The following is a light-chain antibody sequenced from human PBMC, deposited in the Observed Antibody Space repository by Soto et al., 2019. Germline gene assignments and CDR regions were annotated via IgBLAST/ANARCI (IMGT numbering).Light chain of an antibody. Sequence: DIQMTQSPSTLSASVGDSVTITCRASQNIRNWLAWYQQKPGKAPNPLIYDASSLKSGVPARFSGSRSGTECTLTISSLQPDDVATYYCQHYNSYSEAFGQGTKVDIK. CDR1: QNIRNW. CDR3: QHYNSYSEA. J-gene: IGKJ1*01. V-gene: IGKV1-5*01. CDR2: DAS.